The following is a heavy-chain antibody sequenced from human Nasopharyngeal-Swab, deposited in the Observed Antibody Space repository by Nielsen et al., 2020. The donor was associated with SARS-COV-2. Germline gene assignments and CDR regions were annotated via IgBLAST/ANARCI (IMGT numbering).Heavy chain of an antibody. CDR2: IYYSGST. CDR3: ARTGYSSGWYFILCY. J-gene: IGHJ4*02. Sequence: SETLSLTCTVSGGSISSYYWSWIRQPPGKGLEWIGYIYYSGSTNYNTSLKSRVTISVDTSKNQFSLKLSSVTAADTAVYYCARTGYSSGWYFILCYWGQGTLVTVSS. D-gene: IGHD6-19*01. V-gene: IGHV4-59*01. CDR1: GGSISSYY.